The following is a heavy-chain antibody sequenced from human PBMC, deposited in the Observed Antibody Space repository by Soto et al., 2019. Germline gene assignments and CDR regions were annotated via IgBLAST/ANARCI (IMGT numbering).Heavy chain of an antibody. Sequence: GGSLRLSCAAAGFTFSSYAMSWVRQAPGKGLEWVSAISGSGGSTYYADSVKGRFTISRDNSKNTLYLQMNSLRAEDTAVYYCAKDTYYYDSSGYYFWGQGTLVTVSS. V-gene: IGHV3-23*01. CDR3: AKDTYYYDSSGYYF. J-gene: IGHJ4*02. CDR1: GFTFSSYA. D-gene: IGHD3-22*01. CDR2: ISGSGGST.